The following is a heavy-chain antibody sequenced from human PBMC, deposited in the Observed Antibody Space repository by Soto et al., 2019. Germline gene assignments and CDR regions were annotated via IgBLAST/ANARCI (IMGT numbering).Heavy chain of an antibody. CDR3: SLHSGPHGYFQL. D-gene: IGHD1-26*01. CDR2: IYWDEDQ. CDR1: GFSLSTSGVG. J-gene: IGHJ1*01. Sequence: SGPTLVNPTQTLTLTCTFSGFSLSTSGVGVGWIRQPPGKVMEWLALIYWDEDQRYSPSLKSRLTITKATSRNQVVLTLTNMDPVDTATYYCSLHSGPHGYFQLWGPGTLVTVSS. V-gene: IGHV2-5*02.